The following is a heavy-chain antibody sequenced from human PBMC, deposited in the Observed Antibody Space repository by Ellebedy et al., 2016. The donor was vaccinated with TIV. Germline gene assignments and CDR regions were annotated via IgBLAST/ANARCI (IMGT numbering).Heavy chain of an antibody. V-gene: IGHV5-10-1*01. D-gene: IGHD2-2*01. J-gene: IGHJ4*02. Sequence: GESLKISCKGSGYSFTSYWISWVRQMPGKGLEWMGRIDPIDSYTNYSPSFQGHVTLSADKSITTVYLQWSSLRASDTAMYYCARHRVGTNVDYWGQGTLVTVSS. CDR1: GYSFTSYW. CDR3: ARHRVGTNVDY. CDR2: IDPIDSYT.